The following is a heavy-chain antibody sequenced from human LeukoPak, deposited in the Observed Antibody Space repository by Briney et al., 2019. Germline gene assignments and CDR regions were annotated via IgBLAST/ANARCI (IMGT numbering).Heavy chain of an antibody. Sequence: PSETLSLPCTVSGGSISSYYWSWIRQPPGKGLEWIGYTYSSGSTNYNPSLKSRVTISVDTSKYQFSLKLSSVTAADTAVYYCARVPYDYVWGSYRLHYFDYWGQGTLVTVSS. CDR3: ARVPYDYVWGSYRLHYFDY. V-gene: IGHV4-59*01. J-gene: IGHJ4*02. CDR1: GGSISSYY. D-gene: IGHD3-16*02. CDR2: TYSSGST.